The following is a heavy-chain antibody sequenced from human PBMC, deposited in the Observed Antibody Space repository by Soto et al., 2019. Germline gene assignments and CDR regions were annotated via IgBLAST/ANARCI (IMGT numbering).Heavy chain of an antibody. J-gene: IGHJ6*02. CDR2: INSDGSST. Sequence: PGGSLRLSCAASGFTFSSYWMHWVRQAPGKGLVWVSRINSDGSSTSYADSVKGRFTISRDNAKNTLYLQMNSLRAEDTAVYYCARANIVATIREYYYYGMDVWGQGTTVTVSS. V-gene: IGHV3-74*01. CDR3: ARANIVATIREYYYYGMDV. D-gene: IGHD5-12*01. CDR1: GFTFSSYW.